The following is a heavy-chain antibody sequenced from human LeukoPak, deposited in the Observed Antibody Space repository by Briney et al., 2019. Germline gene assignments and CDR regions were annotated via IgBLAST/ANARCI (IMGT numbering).Heavy chain of an antibody. D-gene: IGHD3-16*01. CDR1: GGTFSSYA. CDR2: IIPIFGTA. Sequence: GASVKVSCKASGGTFSSYAISWVRQAPGQGLEWMGGIIPIFGTANYAQKFQGRVTITADESTSTAYMELSSLRSEDTAVYYCARDGSYDYVWGSIPQYTYYFDYWGQGTLVTVSS. CDR3: ARDGSYDYVWGSIPQYTYYFDY. J-gene: IGHJ4*02. V-gene: IGHV1-69*13.